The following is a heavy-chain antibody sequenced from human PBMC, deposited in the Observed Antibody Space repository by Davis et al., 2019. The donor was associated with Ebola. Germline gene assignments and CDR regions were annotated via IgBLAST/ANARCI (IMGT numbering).Heavy chain of an antibody. V-gene: IGHV4-30-4*02. CDR1: GGSISSGDYY. J-gene: IGHJ6*02. D-gene: IGHD3-9*01. Sequence: SETLSLTCTVSGGSISSGDYYWSWIRQPPGKGLEWIGYIYYSGSTYYNPSLKSRVTISVDTSKNQFSLKLSSVTAADTAVYYCAREYYDILTGPWGMDVWGQGTTVTVSS. CDR3: AREYYDILTGPWGMDV. CDR2: IYYSGST.